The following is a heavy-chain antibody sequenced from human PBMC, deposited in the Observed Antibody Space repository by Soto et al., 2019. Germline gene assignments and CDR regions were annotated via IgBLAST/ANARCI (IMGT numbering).Heavy chain of an antibody. V-gene: IGHV1-18*01. CDR3: ATRSPAVDY. Sequence: QVQLVQSGPEVKKPGASVKVSCRTSGYTFTTFGITWVRQAPGQGLEWMGWISTDKGHTNYAQKFQGGVTMTTDTSTSTGYMELRSLRSDDTAIYYCATRSPAVDYWGQGTLVTVST. CDR1: GYTFTTFG. J-gene: IGHJ4*02. CDR2: ISTDKGHT.